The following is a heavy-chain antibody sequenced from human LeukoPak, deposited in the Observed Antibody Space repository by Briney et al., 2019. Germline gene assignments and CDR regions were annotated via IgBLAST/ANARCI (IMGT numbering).Heavy chain of an antibody. D-gene: IGHD3-22*01. Sequence: ASVKVSCKTSGYTFTSYYMHWVRQAPGQGLEWMGIINPSSGTTTYAQKLQGRVTMTRDTSTSTVYMEVSSLRSEDTAMYYCARAIGSSWYSTLDYWGQGILVAVSS. CDR2: INPSSGTT. V-gene: IGHV1-46*01. CDR3: ARAIGSSWYSTLDY. J-gene: IGHJ4*02. CDR1: GYTFTSYY.